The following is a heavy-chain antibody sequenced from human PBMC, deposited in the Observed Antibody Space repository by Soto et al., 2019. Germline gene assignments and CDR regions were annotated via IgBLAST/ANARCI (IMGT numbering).Heavy chain of an antibody. CDR1: GFTFNSYA. J-gene: IGHJ4*02. CDR2: ISSSSSYI. CDR3: ARPNYYYDSSGYYGY. D-gene: IGHD3-22*01. V-gene: IGHV3-21*01. Sequence: GGSLRLSCAASGFTFNSYAMSWVRQAPGKGLEWVSSISSSSSYIYYADSVKGRFTISRDNAKNSLYLQMNSLRAEDTAVYYCARPNYYYDSSGYYGYWGQGTLVTVSS.